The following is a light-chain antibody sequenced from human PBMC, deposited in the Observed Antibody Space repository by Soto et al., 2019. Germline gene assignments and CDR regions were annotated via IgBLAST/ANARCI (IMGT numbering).Light chain of an antibody. V-gene: IGKV1-39*01. CDR2: AAS. CDR1: QSISTY. CDR3: QQSYSTPIT. Sequence: DIQMTQSPPSLSASVGDRVTITFRASQSISTYLNWYQQKPGKAPKLLIYAASSLQSGVPSRFSGSGSGTDFTLTISSLQPEDFATYYCQQSYSTPITFGQGTRLEIK. J-gene: IGKJ5*01.